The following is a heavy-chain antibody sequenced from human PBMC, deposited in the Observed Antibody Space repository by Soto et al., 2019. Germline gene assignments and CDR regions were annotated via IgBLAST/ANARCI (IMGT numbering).Heavy chain of an antibody. D-gene: IGHD7-27*01. Sequence: PSETLSLTCTVSGGSITSDYSCWSWIRQPPGEGLEWIGHIFDSGTTYTNPSLRSQVAISLDTSKNHFSLTLSSVTAADTAVYYCARGPSGDEVHYWGQGALVTVSS. J-gene: IGHJ4*02. V-gene: IGHV4-30-4*01. CDR3: ARGPSGDEVHY. CDR2: IFDSGTT. CDR1: GGSITSDYSC.